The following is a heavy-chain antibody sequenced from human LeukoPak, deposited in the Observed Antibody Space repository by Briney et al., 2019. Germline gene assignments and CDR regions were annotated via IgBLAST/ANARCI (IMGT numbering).Heavy chain of an antibody. V-gene: IGHV3-30-3*01. D-gene: IGHD6-19*01. CDR2: ISYDGSNK. Sequence: ISYDGSNKYYADSVKGRFTISRDNSKNTLYLQMNSLRAEDTAVYYCARVFDSSSYYYGMDVWGQGTTVTVSS. CDR3: ARVFDSSSYYYGMDV. J-gene: IGHJ6*02.